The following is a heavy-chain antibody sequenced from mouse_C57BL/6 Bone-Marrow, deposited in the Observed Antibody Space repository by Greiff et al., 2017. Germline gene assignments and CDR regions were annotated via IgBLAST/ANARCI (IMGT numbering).Heavy chain of an antibody. CDR1: GFTFSSYT. J-gene: IGHJ3*01. CDR2: ISGGGGNT. Sequence: VQLKESGGGLVKPGGSLKLSCAASGFTFSSYTMSWVRQTPEKRLEWVATISGGGGNTYYPDSVKGRFTISRDNAKNTLYLQMSSLRSEDTALYYCASHDAWFAYWGQGTLVTVSA. V-gene: IGHV5-9*01. CDR3: ASHDAWFAY. D-gene: IGHD2-3*01.